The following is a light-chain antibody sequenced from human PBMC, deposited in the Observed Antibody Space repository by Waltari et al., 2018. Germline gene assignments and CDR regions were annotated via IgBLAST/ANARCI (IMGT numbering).Light chain of an antibody. CDR2: AAS. J-gene: IGKJ1*01. CDR3: QQSFSSPWT. Sequence: DIQMTQSPSSLSASVGDTVTVTCRASQNIRTHLNWYQQKPTTAPKLLIYAASTLHRSGPSRFSGSGSETDFTLTVTNLQPDDFAIYFCQQSFSSPWTFGQGTRV. V-gene: IGKV1-39*01. CDR1: QNIRTH.